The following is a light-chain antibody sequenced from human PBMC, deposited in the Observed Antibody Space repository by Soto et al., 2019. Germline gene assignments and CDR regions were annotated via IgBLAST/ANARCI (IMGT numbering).Light chain of an antibody. CDR3: GTWDSSLSALV. Sequence: QSVLTQPPSVSAAPGQRVTISCSGSSSNIGNNYVSWYQQLPGTAPKLLIYDNNNRPSGIPDRFSGSKSGTSASLGITELQTGDEADYYCGTWDSSLSALVFGGGTKLTVL. V-gene: IGLV1-51*01. CDR2: DNN. J-gene: IGLJ2*01. CDR1: SSNIGNNY.